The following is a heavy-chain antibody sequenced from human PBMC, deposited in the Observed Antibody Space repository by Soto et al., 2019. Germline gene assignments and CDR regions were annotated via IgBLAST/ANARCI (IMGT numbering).Heavy chain of an antibody. D-gene: IGHD3-22*01. CDR2: INPNRGGT. CDR1: GYTFTGQY. Sequence: QVQLVQSGAEMKKPGASVKVSCKASGYTFTGQYMHWVRQAPGQGLEWMGWINPNRGGTSYAQKFQGRVTMTSDTSISTAYMELSRLRADDTAVYYCARGLRYDSGAYLNHYFYYYGMDVWGQGTTVTVSS. V-gene: IGHV1-2*02. J-gene: IGHJ6*02. CDR3: ARGLRYDSGAYLNHYFYYYGMDV.